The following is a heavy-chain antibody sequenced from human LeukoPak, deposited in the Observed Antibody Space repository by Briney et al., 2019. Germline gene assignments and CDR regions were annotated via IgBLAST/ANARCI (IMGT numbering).Heavy chain of an antibody. CDR3: ARVVTGTTYLRLYYFDS. J-gene: IGHJ4*02. D-gene: IGHD1-7*01. Sequence: PGGSLRLSCAASGFTFSGYAMSWVRQAPGKGLEWVSAISGSGGSTYYADSVKGRFTISRDTSKNTLYLQMNSLRAEDTAVYFCARVVTGTTYLRLYYFDSWGQGTLVTVSS. CDR1: GFTFSGYA. V-gene: IGHV3-23*01. CDR2: ISGSGGST.